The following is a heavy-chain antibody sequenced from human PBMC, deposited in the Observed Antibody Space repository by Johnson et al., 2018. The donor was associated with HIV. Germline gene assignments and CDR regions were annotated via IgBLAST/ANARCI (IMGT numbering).Heavy chain of an antibody. J-gene: IGHJ3*02. Sequence: QVQLVESGGGVLLPGRSLRLSCTASGFTFSSYALHWVRQAPGKGLEWVAVISYDGSNKYYTDSVKGRFTISRDNSKNTLYLQMNSLRAEDTAVYYCERDNGAVAGPEGAFDIWGQGTMVTVSS. D-gene: IGHD6-19*01. CDR2: ISYDGSNK. CDR1: GFTFSSYA. CDR3: ERDNGAVAGPEGAFDI. V-gene: IGHV3-30-3*01.